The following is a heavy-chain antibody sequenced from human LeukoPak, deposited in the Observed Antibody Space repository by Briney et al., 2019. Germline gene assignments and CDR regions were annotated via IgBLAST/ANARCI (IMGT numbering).Heavy chain of an antibody. CDR2: IWHDGKNK. Sequence: GGSLRLSCTGSGFTFGDYAMSWVRQAPGKGLEWVAVIWHDGKNKYYADSVKGRFTISRDNSKNTLYLQMDSLRAEDTAVYYCARDRGSNDPIDYWGQGTLVTVSS. CDR1: GFTFGDYA. CDR3: ARDRGSNDPIDY. V-gene: IGHV3-33*01. J-gene: IGHJ4*02. D-gene: IGHD2-15*01.